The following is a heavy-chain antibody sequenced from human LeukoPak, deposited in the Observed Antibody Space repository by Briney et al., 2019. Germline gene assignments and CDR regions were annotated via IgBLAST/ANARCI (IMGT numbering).Heavy chain of an antibody. Sequence: PSETLSLTCAVYGGSFSGYYWSWIRQPPGKGLEWIGEINHSGSTNYNPSLKSRVTISVDTSKNQFSLKLSSVTAADTAVYYCARHGYRGSGSYRTYNWFDPWGQGTLVTVSS. CDR2: INHSGST. CDR1: GGSFSGYY. D-gene: IGHD3-10*01. CDR3: ARHGYRGSGSYRTYNWFDP. V-gene: IGHV4-34*01. J-gene: IGHJ5*02.